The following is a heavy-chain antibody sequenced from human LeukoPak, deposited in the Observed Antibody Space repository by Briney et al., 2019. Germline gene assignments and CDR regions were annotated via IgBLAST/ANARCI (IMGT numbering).Heavy chain of an antibody. CDR2: INHSGST. Sequence: PSETLSLTCAVYGGSFSGYYWSWIRQPPGKGLEWIGEINHSGSTNYNPSLKSRVTISVDTSKNQFSLKLRSVTAADTAVYYCARGIAVAGTNWFDPWGQGTLVTVSS. D-gene: IGHD6-19*01. V-gene: IGHV4-34*01. CDR1: GGSFSGYY. J-gene: IGHJ5*02. CDR3: ARGIAVAGTNWFDP.